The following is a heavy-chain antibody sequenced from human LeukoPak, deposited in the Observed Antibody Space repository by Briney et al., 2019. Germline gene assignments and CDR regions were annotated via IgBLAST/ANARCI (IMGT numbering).Heavy chain of an antibody. J-gene: IGHJ3*02. Sequence: ASETLSLTCTVSGPFISSAFYWVWLRQTPGKGLQWIGSLYSTGTTYHNPSIAGRPTLSTDSSTNHSSLRLRSAPAAHTAVNYCAGQWAVANTRRFAIWGQGSGVTVSS. CDR3: AGQWAVANTRRFAI. CDR1: GPFISSAFY. CDR2: LYSTGTT. D-gene: IGHD6-19*01. V-gene: IGHV4-38-2*02.